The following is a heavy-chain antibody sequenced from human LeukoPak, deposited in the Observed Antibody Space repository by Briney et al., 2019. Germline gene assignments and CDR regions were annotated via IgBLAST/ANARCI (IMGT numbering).Heavy chain of an antibody. CDR1: GFSLSGYN. D-gene: IGHD3-10*01. V-gene: IGHV3-21*01. Sequence: AGGSLRLSCAASGFSLSGYNMNWVRQAPGKGLECVSSITFSSSHIYYADSVKGRFTISRDNTKDSLYLQMNSLRAEDTAIYYCARGPQFSGPGWFDPWGQGTLVTVSS. CDR2: ITFSSSHI. J-gene: IGHJ5*02. CDR3: ARGPQFSGPGWFDP.